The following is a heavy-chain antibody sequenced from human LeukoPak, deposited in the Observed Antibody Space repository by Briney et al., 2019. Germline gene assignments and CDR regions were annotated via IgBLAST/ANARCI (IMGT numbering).Heavy chain of an antibody. D-gene: IGHD5-18*01. Sequence: PSQTLSLTCTVSGGSISSGGYYWSWIRQHPGKGLAWIVYIYYSGSTYYNPSLKSRVTISVYTSKNQFSLKLSSVTAADTAVYYCAREVQLWSGPGFDYWGQGTLVTVSS. V-gene: IGHV4-31*03. CDR2: IYYSGST. CDR1: GGSISSGGYY. J-gene: IGHJ4*02. CDR3: AREVQLWSGPGFDY.